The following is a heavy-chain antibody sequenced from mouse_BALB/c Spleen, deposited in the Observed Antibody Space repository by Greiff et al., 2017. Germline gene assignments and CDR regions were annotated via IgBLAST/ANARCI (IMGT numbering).Heavy chain of an antibody. Sequence: EVKLMESGPGLVKPSQSLSLTCSVTGYSITSGYYWNWIRQFPGNKLEWMGYISYDGSNNYNPSLKNRISITRDTSKNQFFLKLISVTTEDTATYYCARAYYRYDSYFDYWGQGTTLTVSS. J-gene: IGHJ2*01. CDR3: ARAYYRYDSYFDY. CDR1: GYSITSGYY. D-gene: IGHD2-14*01. CDR2: ISYDGSN. V-gene: IGHV3-6*02.